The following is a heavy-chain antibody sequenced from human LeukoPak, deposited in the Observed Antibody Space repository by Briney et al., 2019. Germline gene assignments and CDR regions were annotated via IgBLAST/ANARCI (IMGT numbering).Heavy chain of an antibody. Sequence: SETLSLTWAVYGGSFSGYYWSWIRQPPGKGLEWIGEINHSGSTNYNPSLKSRVTISVDTSKNQFSLKLSSVTAADAAVYYCARGMTVTVYYYYYYMDVWGKGTTVTVSS. J-gene: IGHJ6*03. V-gene: IGHV4-34*01. CDR3: ARGMTVTVYYYYYYMDV. CDR2: INHSGST. D-gene: IGHD4-11*01. CDR1: GGSFSGYY.